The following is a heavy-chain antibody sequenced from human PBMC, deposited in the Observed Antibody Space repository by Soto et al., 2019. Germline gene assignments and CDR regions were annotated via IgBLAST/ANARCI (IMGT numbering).Heavy chain of an antibody. CDR3: ARVLYRITMVRGLMDV. Sequence: QVQLVQSGAEVKKPGSSVKVSCKASGGTFSSYAISWVRQAPGQGLEWMGGIIPIFGTANYAQKFQGRVTITADESTSTAYMELSSLRSYVTAVNYSARVLYRITMVRGLMDVWGQGTTVTVSS. CDR2: IIPIFGTA. CDR1: GGTFSSYA. V-gene: IGHV1-69*01. J-gene: IGHJ6*02. D-gene: IGHD3-10*01.